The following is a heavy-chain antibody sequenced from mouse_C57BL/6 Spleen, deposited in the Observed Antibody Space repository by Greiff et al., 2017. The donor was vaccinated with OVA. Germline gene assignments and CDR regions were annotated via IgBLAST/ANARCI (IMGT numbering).Heavy chain of an antibody. V-gene: IGHV5-4*01. CDR2: ISDGGSYT. J-gene: IGHJ2*01. CDR1: GFTFSSYA. Sequence: EVKVVESGGGLVKPGGSLKLSCAASGFTFSSYAMSWVRQTPEKRLEWVATISDGGSYTYYPDNVKGLFTISRDNAKNNLYLQMSHLKSEDTAMYYCARDGGNFDYWGQGTTLTVSS. CDR3: ARDGGNFDY.